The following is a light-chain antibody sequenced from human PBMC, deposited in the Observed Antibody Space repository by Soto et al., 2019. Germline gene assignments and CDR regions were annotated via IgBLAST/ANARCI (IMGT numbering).Light chain of an antibody. Sequence: DIQLTQSPSTLSASVGDRVIITCRASQSIRDYLAWYQQKPGKAPKLLIYDASNLESGVPSTFSGSGSGTEFTLTISSLQPDDFATYYCQQYNSDSHTFGQGTKVDIK. CDR3: QQYNSDSHT. CDR1: QSIRDY. V-gene: IGKV1-5*01. J-gene: IGKJ1*01. CDR2: DAS.